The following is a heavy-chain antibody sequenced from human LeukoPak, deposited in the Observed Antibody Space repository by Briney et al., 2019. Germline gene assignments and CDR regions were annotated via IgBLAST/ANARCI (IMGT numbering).Heavy chain of an antibody. CDR1: GFTLSIHS. Sequence: KTGGSLRLSCAASGFTLSIHSMNWVRQAPGKGLEWVSSISSCSRYIYYADSVKGRFTISRDNAKNSLYLQMNSLRAEDTAVYYCARDSEGSSWAYYFDYWGQGTLVTVSS. J-gene: IGHJ4*02. CDR3: ARDSEGSSWAYYFDY. D-gene: IGHD6-13*01. V-gene: IGHV3-21*01. CDR2: ISSCSRYI.